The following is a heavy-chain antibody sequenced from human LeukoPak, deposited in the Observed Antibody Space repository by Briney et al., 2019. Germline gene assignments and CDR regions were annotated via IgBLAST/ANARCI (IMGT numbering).Heavy chain of an antibody. CDR2: IIPIFGTA. Sequence: ASVKVSCKASGGTFSSYAISWVRQAAGQGLEWMGGIIPIFGTANYAQKFQGRVTITTDESTSTAYMELSSLRSEDTAVYYCAIPVGGYERWYYFDYWGQGTLVTVSS. V-gene: IGHV1-69*05. D-gene: IGHD5-12*01. J-gene: IGHJ4*02. CDR1: GGTFSSYA. CDR3: AIPVGGYERWYYFDY.